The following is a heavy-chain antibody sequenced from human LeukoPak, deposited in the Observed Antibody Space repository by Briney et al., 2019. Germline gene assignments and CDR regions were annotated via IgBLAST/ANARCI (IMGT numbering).Heavy chain of an antibody. CDR1: GFTFSNYA. CDR3: VKDRTGTYTLDY. J-gene: IGHJ4*02. V-gene: IGHV3-30*02. CDR2: IWSAGIDK. D-gene: IGHD3-10*01. Sequence: PGGSLRLSCAASGFTFSNYAMHWVRQSPGKGLEWVAVIWSAGIDKYYRDSLKGRFTISRDNSKNTLYLQVNSLRAEDTAVYYCVKDRTGTYTLDYWGQGTPVTVSS.